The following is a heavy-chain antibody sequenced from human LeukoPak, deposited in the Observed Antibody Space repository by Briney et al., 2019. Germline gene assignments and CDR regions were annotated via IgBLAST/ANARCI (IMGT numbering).Heavy chain of an antibody. CDR1: GFTFSDYY. CDR3: ARDDHCSSTSCYYYYYYGMDV. D-gene: IGHD2-2*01. Sequence: PGGSLRLSCAASGFTFSDYYMSWIRRAPGKGLEWVSYISSSASTTYYADSVKGRFTISRDNAKNSLYLQMNSLRAEDTAVYYCARDDHCSSTSCYYYYYYGMDVWGQGTTVTVSS. J-gene: IGHJ6*02. CDR2: ISSSASTT. V-gene: IGHV3-11*01.